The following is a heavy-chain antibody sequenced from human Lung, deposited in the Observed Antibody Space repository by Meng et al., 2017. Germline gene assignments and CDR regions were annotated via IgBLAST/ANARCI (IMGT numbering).Heavy chain of an antibody. CDR3: AKDPTKLEPPL. J-gene: IGHJ4*02. CDR1: GFTFSSYA. Sequence: EVQLVGARGGLVPAGGSLRLSCAASGFTFSSYAMSWVRQAPGKGLEWVSAISGSGGSTYYADSVKGRFTISRDNSKNTLYLQMNSLRAEDTAVYYCAKDPTKLEPPLWGQGTLVTVSS. CDR2: ISGSGGST. D-gene: IGHD1-14*01. V-gene: IGHV3-23*04.